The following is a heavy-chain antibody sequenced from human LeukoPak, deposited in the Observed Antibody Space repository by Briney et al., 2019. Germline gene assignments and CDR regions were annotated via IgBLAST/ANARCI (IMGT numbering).Heavy chain of an antibody. D-gene: IGHD3-22*01. CDR1: GGSIRSSSYY. J-gene: IGHJ5*02. CDR3: ARLFYDSRGYYWFDP. CDR2: IYYIGST. V-gene: IGHV4-39*01. Sequence: SETLSLTCTVSGGSIRSSSYYWGWIRQPPGKGLEWIGSIYYIGSTYDNPSLKSRVTISVDTSKNQFSLKLSSVTVADTAVYFCARLFYDSRGYYWFDPWGQGTQVTVSS.